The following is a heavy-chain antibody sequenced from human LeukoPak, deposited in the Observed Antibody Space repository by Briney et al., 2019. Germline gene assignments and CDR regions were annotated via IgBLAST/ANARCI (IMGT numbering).Heavy chain of an antibody. CDR2: IYYSGST. V-gene: IGHV4-59*11. CDR3: ARTQRGLRVLNDYYYYYYMNV. D-gene: IGHD4-17*01. Sequence: PSETLSLTCTVSGGSISSHYWSWIRQPPGKGLEWIGYIYYSGSTNYNSSLKSRVTISVDTSKNQFSLKLSSVTAADTAVYYCARTQRGLRVLNDYYYYYYMNVWGKGTTVTVSS. CDR1: GGSISSHY. J-gene: IGHJ6*03.